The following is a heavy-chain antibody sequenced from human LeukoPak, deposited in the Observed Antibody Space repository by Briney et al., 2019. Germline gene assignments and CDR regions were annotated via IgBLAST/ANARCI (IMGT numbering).Heavy chain of an antibody. V-gene: IGHV4-34*01. CDR3: ARAPGLCSGGSCYVGGRRSMDV. D-gene: IGHD2-15*01. CDR2: INHSGST. Sequence: SETLSLTCAVYGGSFSGYYWSWLRQPPGKGLEWIGEINHSGSTNYHPSLKSRVTISVDTSKNQFSLKLSSVTAADTAVYYCARAPGLCSGGSCYVGGRRSMDVWGQGTTVTVSS. CDR1: GGSFSGYY. J-gene: IGHJ6*02.